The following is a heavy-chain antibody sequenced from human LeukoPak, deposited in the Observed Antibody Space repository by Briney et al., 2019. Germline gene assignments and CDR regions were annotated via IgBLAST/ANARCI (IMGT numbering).Heavy chain of an antibody. CDR1: GLTFSSYA. D-gene: IGHD6-13*01. J-gene: IGHJ4*02. CDR3: PKRGAYSSSWPKYYFDY. V-gene: IGHV3-23*01. CDR2: ISGSGGST. Sequence: AGGSLRLSCAASGLTFSSYAVSWVRQAPGKGLEWVSAISGSGGSTYYADSVKGRFTISRDNSKNTLYLQMNSLRAEDTAVYYCPKRGAYSSSWPKYYFDYWGQGTLVTVSS.